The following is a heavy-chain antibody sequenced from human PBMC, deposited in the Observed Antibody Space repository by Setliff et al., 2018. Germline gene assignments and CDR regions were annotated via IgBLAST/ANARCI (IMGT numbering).Heavy chain of an antibody. V-gene: IGHV4-39*01. D-gene: IGHD6-6*01. CDR2: IYHGGDT. Sequence: SETLSLTCTVSGGSINSGVYYWGWIRQPPGKGLEWIGRIYHGGDTYYNASLKSRLTISVDTSKNQFSLKLRSVTAADTAVYYCARGRNIEARLLDSWGQGNLVTVS. CDR1: GGSINSGVYY. CDR3: ARGRNIEARLLDS. J-gene: IGHJ4*02.